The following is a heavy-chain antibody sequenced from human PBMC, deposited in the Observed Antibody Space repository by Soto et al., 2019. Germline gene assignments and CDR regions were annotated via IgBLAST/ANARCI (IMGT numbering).Heavy chain of an antibody. J-gene: IGHJ4*02. D-gene: IGHD3-10*01. V-gene: IGHV3-23*01. CDR2: ISGSGGST. CDR3: AKDLEWDRFMVRGVITIDFDY. CDR1: GFTFSSYA. Sequence: GGSLRLSCAASGFTFSSYAMSWVRQAPGKGLEWVSAISGSGGSTYYADSVKGRFTISRDNSKNTLYLQMNSLRAEDTAVYYCAKDLEWDRFMVRGVITIDFDYWGQGTLVTVSS.